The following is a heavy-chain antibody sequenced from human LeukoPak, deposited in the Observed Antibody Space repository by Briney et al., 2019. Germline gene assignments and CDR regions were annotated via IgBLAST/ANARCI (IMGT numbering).Heavy chain of an antibody. CDR3: ARGSIAARVYYYYGMDV. Sequence: GGSLRLPCAASGFTFSSYAMHWVRQAPGKGLEYVSAISSSGGSTYYANSVKGRFTISRDNSKNTLYLQMGSLRAEDMAVYYCARGSIAARVYYYYGMDVWGQGTTVTVSS. V-gene: IGHV3-64*01. D-gene: IGHD6-6*01. CDR2: ISSSGGST. CDR1: GFTFSSYA. J-gene: IGHJ6*02.